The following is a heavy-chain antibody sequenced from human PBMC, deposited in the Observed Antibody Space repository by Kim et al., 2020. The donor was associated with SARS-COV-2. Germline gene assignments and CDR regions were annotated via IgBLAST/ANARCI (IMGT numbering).Heavy chain of an antibody. V-gene: IGHV3-9*01. Sequence: GGSLRLSCAASGFTFGDYAMHWVRQAPGKGLEWVSGISWNSGSIGYADSVKGRFTISRDNAKNSLYLQMNSLRAEDTALYYCAKDRGVVIWRPAWYFDLWGRGTLVTVSS. D-gene: IGHD3-3*01. CDR1: GFTFGDYA. CDR3: AKDRGVVIWRPAWYFDL. CDR2: ISWNSGSI. J-gene: IGHJ2*01.